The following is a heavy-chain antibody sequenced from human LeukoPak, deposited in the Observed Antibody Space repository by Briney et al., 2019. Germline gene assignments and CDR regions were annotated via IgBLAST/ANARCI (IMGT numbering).Heavy chain of an antibody. CDR2: IYPGDSDT. J-gene: IGHJ5*02. V-gene: IGHV5-51*01. CDR1: GYSFTSYW. D-gene: IGHD6-13*01. CDR3: ARLRTIAAAGYNWFDP. Sequence: GESLKISCKGSGYSFTSYWIGWVRQLPGKGLEWMGVIYPGDSDTRYSPSFQRQVTISADKSISTAYLQWSSLKASDTAMYYCARLRTIAAAGYNWFDPWGQGTLVTVSS.